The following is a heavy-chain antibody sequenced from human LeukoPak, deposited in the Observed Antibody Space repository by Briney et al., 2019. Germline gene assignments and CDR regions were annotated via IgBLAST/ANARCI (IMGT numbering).Heavy chain of an antibody. J-gene: IGHJ5*02. Sequence: GGSLRLSCAASGFTVSNNYMTWDRQAPGKGLEWVSLIYSGGDTRYADSVKGRFTISRDSSKNTLYLQMNSLRAEDTAVYYCARDPPAVRTNTYAWGQGTLVTVSS. CDR2: IYSGGDT. V-gene: IGHV3-66*01. CDR3: ARDPPAVRTNTYA. CDR1: GFTVSNNY. D-gene: IGHD4/OR15-4a*01.